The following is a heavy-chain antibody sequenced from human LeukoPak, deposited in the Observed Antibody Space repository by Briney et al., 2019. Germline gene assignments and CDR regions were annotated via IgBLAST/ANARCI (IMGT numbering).Heavy chain of an antibody. J-gene: IGHJ4*02. CDR2: INPKNGGT. CDR3: ARDVMFNY. CDR1: GYTFTGYY. V-gene: IGHV1-2*02. Sequence: ASVKVSCKASGYTFTGYYIYWVRQAPGQGLEWMGWINPKNGGTSYSQKFQGRVTMTRDTSISTVYMELNRLTSDDTAVYYRARDVMFNYWGQGTLVTVSS.